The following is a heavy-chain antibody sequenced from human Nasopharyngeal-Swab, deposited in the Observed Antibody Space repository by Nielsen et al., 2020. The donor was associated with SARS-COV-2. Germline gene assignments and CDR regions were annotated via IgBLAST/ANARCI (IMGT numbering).Heavy chain of an antibody. J-gene: IGHJ4*02. V-gene: IGHV6-1*01. D-gene: IGHD1-26*01. CDR3: ERGGWETSWG. Sequence: SQTLSLTCAISGDTVSSNSAAWNWIRQSPSRGLELLGRTYYRSKWKNDYAVSVKSRITINPDTSKNQFSLQLNSVTPEDTAMYYCERGGWETSWGWGQGTLGTVSS. CDR2: TYYRSKWKN. CDR1: GDTVSSNSAA.